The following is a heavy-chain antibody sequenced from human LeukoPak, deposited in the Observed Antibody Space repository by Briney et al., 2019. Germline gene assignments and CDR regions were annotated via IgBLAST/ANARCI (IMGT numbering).Heavy chain of an antibody. CDR3: ARDRNYASSDSTFDP. D-gene: IGHD3-22*01. V-gene: IGHV1-46*01. Sequence: ASVNVSCKASVYTFTRYYIHWVRQAPAQGREWMGIINSKGGNTNYAQKFQDRVTMTRDMSTSTVYMELSSLRSEDTAVYYCARDRNYASSDSTFDPWGQGTLVTVSS. J-gene: IGHJ5*02. CDR1: VYTFTRYY. CDR2: INSKGGNT.